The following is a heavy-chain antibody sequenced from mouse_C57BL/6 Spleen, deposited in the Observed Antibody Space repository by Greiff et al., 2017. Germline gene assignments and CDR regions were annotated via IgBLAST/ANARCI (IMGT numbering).Heavy chain of an antibody. Sequence: QVQLQQPGAELVKPGASVKLSCKASGYTFTSYWMQWVKQRPGQGLEWIGEIDPSDSYTNYNQKFKGKATLTVDTSSSTAYMQLSSLTSEDSAVYYCAGSSGYEAWFAYWGQGTLVTVSA. D-gene: IGHD3-2*02. V-gene: IGHV1-50*01. CDR3: AGSSGYEAWFAY. J-gene: IGHJ3*01. CDR1: GYTFTSYW. CDR2: IDPSDSYT.